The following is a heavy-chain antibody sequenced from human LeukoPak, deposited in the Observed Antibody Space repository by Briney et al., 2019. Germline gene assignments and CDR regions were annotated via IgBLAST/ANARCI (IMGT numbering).Heavy chain of an antibody. D-gene: IGHD3-10*01. Sequence: GGSLKLSCAASGFTFSGSAMHWVRQASGKGLEWVGRIRSKANSYATAYAASVKGRFTISRDDSKNTAYLQMNSLKTEDTAVYYCTSVNPKADYYGDYYYGMDVWGQGTTVTVSS. J-gene: IGHJ6*02. V-gene: IGHV3-73*01. CDR2: IRSKANSYAT. CDR3: TSVNPKADYYGDYYYGMDV. CDR1: GFTFSGSA.